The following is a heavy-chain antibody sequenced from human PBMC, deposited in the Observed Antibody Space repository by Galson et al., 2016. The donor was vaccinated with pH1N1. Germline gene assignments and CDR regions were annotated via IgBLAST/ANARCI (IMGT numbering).Heavy chain of an antibody. CDR2: IRYEGSTK. J-gene: IGHJ5*02. CDR3: AKAKLASSDWDGGWFEP. V-gene: IGHV3-30*02. CDR1: GFPFSSHG. D-gene: IGHD6-19*01. Sequence: SLRLSCAASGFPFSSHGMHWVRQAPGKGLEWLAFIRYEGSTKYYAGSVQGRFTISRDNLAKMVYLQMNSLSAEDTAVYYCAKAKLASSDWDGGWFEPWGQGTLVTVSS.